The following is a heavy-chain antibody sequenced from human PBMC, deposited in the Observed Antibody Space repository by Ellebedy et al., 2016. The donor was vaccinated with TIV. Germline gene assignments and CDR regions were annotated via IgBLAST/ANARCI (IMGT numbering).Heavy chain of an antibody. CDR1: GFTFSSYA. V-gene: IGHV3-23*01. J-gene: IGHJ4*02. D-gene: IGHD3-22*01. CDR3: AGRGYYDSSVPVD. CDR2: ISGSGGST. Sequence: GESLKISXAASGFTFSSYAMSWVRQAPGKGLEWVSAISGSGGSTYYADSVKGRFTISRDNSKNTLYLQMNSLRAEDTAVYYCAGRGYYDSSVPVDWGQGTLVTVSS.